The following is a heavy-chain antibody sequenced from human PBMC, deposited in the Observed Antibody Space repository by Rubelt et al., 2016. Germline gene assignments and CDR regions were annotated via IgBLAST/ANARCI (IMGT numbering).Heavy chain of an antibody. J-gene: IGHJ6*02. Sequence: QVQLVQSGAEVKKPGDSVKVSCKASGYSFPSYGISWVRQAPGQGLEWMGWISGNNDNPNYAQNLQGRVTMTTDTATSTDYMELRRLRFDDTAVYYCAREGTDDYGDYVVYYYGMDVWGQGTTVTVSS. V-gene: IGHV1-18*01. CDR3: AREGTDDYGDYVVYYYGMDV. CDR1: GYSFPSYG. D-gene: IGHD4-17*01. CDR2: ISGNNDNP.